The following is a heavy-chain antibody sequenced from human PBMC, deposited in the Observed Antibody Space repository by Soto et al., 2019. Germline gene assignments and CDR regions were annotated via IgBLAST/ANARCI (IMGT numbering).Heavy chain of an antibody. Sequence: GGSLRVSCGASGFMLTRYSLSWFRHAPGKGLEWVTNIDQHGSEKKYVDSVKGRFTISRDNAKNSVSLQMNGLRAEDTAVYYCARRLYYYWCNYHYFDHSAHGTLVTVSS. V-gene: IGHV3-7*03. CDR2: IDQHGSEK. J-gene: IGHJ4*01. CDR1: GFMLTRYS. D-gene: IGHD2-8*01. CDR3: ARRLYYYWCNYHYFDH.